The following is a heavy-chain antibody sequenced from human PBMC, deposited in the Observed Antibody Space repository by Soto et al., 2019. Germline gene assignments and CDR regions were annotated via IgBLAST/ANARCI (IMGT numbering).Heavy chain of an antibody. Sequence: QVQLVQSGAEVKKPGSSVKVSCKASGGTFSSYAISWVRQAPGQGLEWMGGIIPIFGTANYAQKFQGRVTILADESTNTTYKXLGSLRSEDTAVYYCARARDSSGWSGYYYYYGMDVWGQGTTVTVSS. CDR3: ARARDSSGWSGYYYYYGMDV. J-gene: IGHJ6*02. CDR2: IIPIFGTA. CDR1: GGTFSSYA. D-gene: IGHD6-19*01. V-gene: IGHV1-69*12.